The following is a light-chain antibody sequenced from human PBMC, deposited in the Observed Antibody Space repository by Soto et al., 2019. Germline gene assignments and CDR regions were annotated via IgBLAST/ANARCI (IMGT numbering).Light chain of an antibody. J-gene: IGKJ1*01. Sequence: DIQLTQSPSFLSASVGDRVTITCRASQGINNFLAWYQQKPGKAPKLLIFAASTLQSGVLSRFSGSGSGTDFSLTISSLQPEDFAIYYCQQFNTYPRTFGQGTTVELK. CDR3: QQFNTYPRT. CDR2: AAS. CDR1: QGINNF. V-gene: IGKV1-9*01.